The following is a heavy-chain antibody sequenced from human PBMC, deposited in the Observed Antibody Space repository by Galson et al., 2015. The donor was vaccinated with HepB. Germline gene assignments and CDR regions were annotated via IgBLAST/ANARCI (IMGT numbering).Heavy chain of an antibody. Sequence: QSGAEVKKPGESLKISCKGSGYSFTSYWIGWVRQMPGKGLEWMGIIYPGDSDTRYSPSFQGQVTISADKSISTAYLQWSSLKASDTAMYYCARLENFDGDPPYYYYYYYMDVWGKGTTVTVSS. D-gene: IGHD2-21*02. V-gene: IGHV5-51*01. CDR2: IYPGDSDT. CDR1: GYSFTSYW. J-gene: IGHJ6*03. CDR3: ARLENFDGDPPYYYYYYYMDV.